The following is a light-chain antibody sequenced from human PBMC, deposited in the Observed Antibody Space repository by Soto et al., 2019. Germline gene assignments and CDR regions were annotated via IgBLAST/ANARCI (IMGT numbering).Light chain of an antibody. CDR1: SSDVGGYNY. Sequence: QSVLTQPASVSGSPGQSITISCTGTSSDVGGYNYVSWYQQHPGKAPKLMIYDVSDRPSGVSSRFSGSKSGNTASLTSSGLQAEDEADYYCSAYTSRSTLVFGGGTKLTVL. CDR3: SAYTSRSTLV. J-gene: IGLJ2*01. CDR2: DVS. V-gene: IGLV2-14*01.